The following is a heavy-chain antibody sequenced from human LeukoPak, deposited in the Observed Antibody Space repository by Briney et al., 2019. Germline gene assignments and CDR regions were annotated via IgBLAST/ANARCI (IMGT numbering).Heavy chain of an antibody. Sequence: SVKVSCKASGDNFSTYVITWVRQAPGQGLEWMGMIIPTLDVANFAQKFKGRVTITADRSTNTAHLELSSLRSEDTAVYYCTREGVYSPDGSGYHRHAFDMWGKGTVVIVST. J-gene: IGHJ3*02. V-gene: IGHV1-69*04. CDR1: GDNFSTYV. CDR3: TREGVYSPDGSGYHRHAFDM. D-gene: IGHD3-22*01. CDR2: IIPTLDVA.